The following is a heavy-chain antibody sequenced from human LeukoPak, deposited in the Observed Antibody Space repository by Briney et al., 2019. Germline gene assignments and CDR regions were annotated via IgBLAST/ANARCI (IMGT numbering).Heavy chain of an antibody. CDR1: GGSISSYY. D-gene: IGHD4-17*01. CDR3: ARGPGYLVGDVIYRSDY. J-gene: IGHJ4*02. V-gene: IGHV4-59*01. CDR2: IYYSGST. Sequence: SETLSLTCTVSGGSISSYYWSWIRQPPGKGLEWIGYIYYSGSTNYNPSLKSRVTISVDTSKNQFSLKLSSVTAADTAVYYCARGPGYLVGDVIYRSDYWGQGTLVTVSS.